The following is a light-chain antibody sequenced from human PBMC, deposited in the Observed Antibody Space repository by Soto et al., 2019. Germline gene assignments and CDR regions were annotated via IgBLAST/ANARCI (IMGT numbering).Light chain of an antibody. J-gene: IGKJ4*01. V-gene: IGKV3-15*01. Sequence: EMVMTQSPATLSVSPGERTTLSSRASQSVSSNLAWYQQKPGQAPRLLIYDASTRATGIPARFSGSGSETEFTLTISSLQTEDFAVYYCQQYNNCPPLTFGGGTKVEIK. CDR3: QQYNNCPPLT. CDR2: DAS. CDR1: QSVSSN.